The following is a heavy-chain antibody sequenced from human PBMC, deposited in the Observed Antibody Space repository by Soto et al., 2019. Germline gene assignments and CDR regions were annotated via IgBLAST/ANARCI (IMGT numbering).Heavy chain of an antibody. CDR1: GGSISSGGYY. V-gene: IGHV4-31*03. CDR2: IYYSGST. Sequence: SETLSLTCTVSGGSISSGGYYWTWIRKHPGKGLEWIGYIYYSGSTYYNPSLKSRVTMSVDTSKIQFSLKLSSVTAADTAVYYCARVCGGDCHYGMDVWGQGTTVTVSS. CDR3: ARVCGGDCHYGMDV. J-gene: IGHJ6*02. D-gene: IGHD2-21*02.